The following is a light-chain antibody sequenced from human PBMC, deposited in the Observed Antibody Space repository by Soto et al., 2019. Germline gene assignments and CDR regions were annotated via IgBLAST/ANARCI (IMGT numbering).Light chain of an antibody. V-gene: IGLV1-51*01. Sequence: QSVLTQPPSGSAAPGQKVTISWSGSSSNIGGNSVSWYQQLPGTAPKLLIYDDNKRPSGIPDRFSGSKSGTSATLGITGFQTGDEADYYCGSWDSRLSAYVFATGTKAIVL. CDR1: SSNIGGNS. J-gene: IGLJ1*01. CDR3: GSWDSRLSAYV. CDR2: DDN.